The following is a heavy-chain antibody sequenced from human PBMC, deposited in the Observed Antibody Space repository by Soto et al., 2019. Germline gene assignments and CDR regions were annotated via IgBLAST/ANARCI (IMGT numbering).Heavy chain of an antibody. CDR1: GFIFSDHA. V-gene: IGHV3-23*01. Sequence: EVPLLESGGGLVQPGGSLRLSCEASGFIFSDHAMSWVRQAPGKGLEWVSAISGNGIATYYADSVKGRFTISRDNSKNTLYLQMNRLRADDTAVYYCARDAISMVRGTNNGFDPWGQGTLVTVSS. J-gene: IGHJ5*02. D-gene: IGHD3-10*01. CDR3: ARDAISMVRGTNNGFDP. CDR2: ISGNGIAT.